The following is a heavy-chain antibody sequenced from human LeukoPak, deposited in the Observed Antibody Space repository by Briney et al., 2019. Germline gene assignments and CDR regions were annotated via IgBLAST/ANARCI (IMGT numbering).Heavy chain of an antibody. Sequence: GESLKISCKGSGYSFTSYWIGWVRQMPGKGLEWMGIIYPGDSDTRYSPSFQGQVTISADKSISTAYLQWSSLKASDTAMYYCARRPGYCGGDCFDAFDFWGQGTMVTVFS. CDR1: GYSFTSYW. J-gene: IGHJ3*01. CDR2: IYPGDSDT. D-gene: IGHD2-21*02. V-gene: IGHV5-51*01. CDR3: ARRPGYCGGDCFDAFDF.